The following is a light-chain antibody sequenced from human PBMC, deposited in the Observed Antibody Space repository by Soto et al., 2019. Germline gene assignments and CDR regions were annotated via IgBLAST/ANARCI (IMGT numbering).Light chain of an antibody. CDR1: QSVSSSY. Sequence: EIVMSQSPATLSVSPGERATLSCRASQSVSSSYLAWYQQKPGQAPRLLIYGASSRATGLPARFGGSGSGTEFTLIISSLQSEDSAVYYCQQYDNWPITFGQGTRLEIK. V-gene: IGKV3-15*01. J-gene: IGKJ5*01. CDR2: GAS. CDR3: QQYDNWPIT.